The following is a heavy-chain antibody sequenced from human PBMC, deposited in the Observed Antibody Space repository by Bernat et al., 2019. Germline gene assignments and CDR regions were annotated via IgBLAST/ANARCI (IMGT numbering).Heavy chain of an antibody. J-gene: IGHJ5*02. V-gene: IGHV1-18*01. Sequence: QVQLVQSGAEVKKPGASVKVSCKASGYTFTSYGISWVRQAPGQGLEWMGWISAYNGNTNYAQKLQGGVTMTTDKSTSTAYMELRRRRSDDTAVYYCAREGPCGRRAPLGVAAYNWFDPWGQGTLVTVSS. CDR1: GYTFTSYG. CDR2: ISAYNGNT. D-gene: IGHD2-15*01. CDR3: AREGPCGRRAPLGVAAYNWFDP.